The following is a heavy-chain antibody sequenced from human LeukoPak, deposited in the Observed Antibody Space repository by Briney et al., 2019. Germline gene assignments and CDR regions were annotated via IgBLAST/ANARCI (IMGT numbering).Heavy chain of an antibody. CDR3: ARGGFWSGYPRGPFDY. CDR1: GGSISSYY. J-gene: IGHJ4*02. Sequence: SETLSLTCTVSGGSISSYYWSWIRQPPGKGLEWIGYIYYSGSTNYNPSLKSRVTISVDTSKNQFSLKLSSVTAADTAVYYCARGGFWSGYPRGPFDYWGQGTLVTVSS. CDR2: IYYSGST. D-gene: IGHD3-3*01. V-gene: IGHV4-59*01.